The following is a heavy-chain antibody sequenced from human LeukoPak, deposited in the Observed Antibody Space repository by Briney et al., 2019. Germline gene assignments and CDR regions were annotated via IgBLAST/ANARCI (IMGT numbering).Heavy chain of an antibody. CDR1: GYSFTSYW. D-gene: IGHD6-13*01. CDR2: IYPGDSDT. CDR3: ARLTSSWSFDY. Sequence: GESLKISCWGSGYSFTSYWIGWVRQMPGKGLEWMGTIYPGDSDTRYSPSFQGQVTISADKSITTAYLQWSSLKASDTAMYYCARLTSSWSFDYWGQGTLVTVSS. V-gene: IGHV5-51*01. J-gene: IGHJ4*02.